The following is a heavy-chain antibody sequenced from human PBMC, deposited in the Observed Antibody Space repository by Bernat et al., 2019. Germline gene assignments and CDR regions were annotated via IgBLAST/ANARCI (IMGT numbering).Heavy chain of an antibody. CDR1: GYTFTGYY. Sequence: QVQLVQSGAEVKKPGASVKVSCKASGYTFTGYYMHWVRQAPGQGLEWMGWINPNSSGTNYAQKFQGWVTMTRDTSISTAYMELSRLRSDDTAVYYCARDLGYCSGGSCSDGMDVWGQGTTVTVSS. CDR2: INPNSSGT. V-gene: IGHV1-2*04. CDR3: ARDLGYCSGGSCSDGMDV. D-gene: IGHD2-15*01. J-gene: IGHJ6*02.